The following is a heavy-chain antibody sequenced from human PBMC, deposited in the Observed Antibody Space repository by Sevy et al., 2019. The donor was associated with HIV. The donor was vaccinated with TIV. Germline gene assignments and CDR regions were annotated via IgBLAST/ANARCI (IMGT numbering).Heavy chain of an antibody. V-gene: IGHV3-23*01. CDR3: GKDKRAAAGNYFDY. CDR1: GFTFSSYA. CDR2: ISGRCGST. J-gene: IGHJ4*02. Sequence: GGSLRLSCAASGFTFSSYAMSWVRQAPGKGLEWVSAISGRCGSTYYADSVKGRFTISRDNSKNTLYLQMNSLRAEDTAVYYCGKDKRAAAGNYFDYWGQGTLVTVSS. D-gene: IGHD6-13*01.